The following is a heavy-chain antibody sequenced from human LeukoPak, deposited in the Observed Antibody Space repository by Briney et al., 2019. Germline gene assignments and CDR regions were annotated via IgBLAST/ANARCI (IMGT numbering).Heavy chain of an antibody. D-gene: IGHD7-27*01. Sequence: LETLSLTCNVSGYSINALANWGWIRQSPGKGLEWIGSFYYGGSTYYNPSLRSRVTISVDRSKNQFSLKLSSVTAADTAVYYCARTGESQHFDYWGQGTLVTVSS. CDR1: GYSINALAN. CDR3: ARTGESQHFDY. J-gene: IGHJ4*02. CDR2: FYYGGST. V-gene: IGHV4-38-2*02.